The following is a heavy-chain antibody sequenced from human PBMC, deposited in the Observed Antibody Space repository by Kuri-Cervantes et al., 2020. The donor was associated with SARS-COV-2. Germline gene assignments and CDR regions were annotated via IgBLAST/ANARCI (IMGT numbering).Heavy chain of an antibody. CDR3: ERHGGDV. J-gene: IGHJ4*02. Sequence: GESLKISCKGSGYIFSSYWINWVRQMPGKCLEWMGRIDCSDSYTNYSPSFQGHVPLSIDNSLTNAFLQWSSLKTSDTAIYYCERHGGDVWGQGTLVTVSS. CDR1: GYIFSSYW. CDR2: IDCSDSYT. D-gene: IGHD2-21*01. V-gene: IGHV5-10-1*01.